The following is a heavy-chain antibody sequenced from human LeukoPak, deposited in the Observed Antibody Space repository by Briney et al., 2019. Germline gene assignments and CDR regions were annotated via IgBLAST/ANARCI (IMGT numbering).Heavy chain of an antibody. J-gene: IGHJ1*01. CDR3: ARPALSGYKPAECFQH. D-gene: IGHD3-22*01. V-gene: IGHV1-8*03. CDR2: MNPNIGNT. Sequence: ASVKVSCKASGYTFSSYDINWVRQATGQGLEWMGWMNPNIGNTGYAQKFQGRVTITRDTSISTAYMELSSLRSEDMAVYYCARPALSGYKPAECFQHWGQGTLVTVSS. CDR1: GYTFSSYD.